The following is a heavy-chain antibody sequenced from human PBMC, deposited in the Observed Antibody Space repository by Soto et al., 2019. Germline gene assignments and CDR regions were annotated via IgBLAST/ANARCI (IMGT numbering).Heavy chain of an antibody. Sequence: PGGSLRLSCAASGFTFSSYWMHWVRQAPGKGLVWVSRINSDGSSTSYADSVKGRFTVSRDKSKNAPFLQLDSLRVEDTAIYYCAKDLSSLGWLALGAPFDSWGPGTLVTVSS. J-gene: IGHJ4*02. V-gene: IGHV3-74*01. CDR2: INSDGSST. D-gene: IGHD3-22*01. CDR1: GFTFSSYW. CDR3: AKDLSSLGWLALGAPFDS.